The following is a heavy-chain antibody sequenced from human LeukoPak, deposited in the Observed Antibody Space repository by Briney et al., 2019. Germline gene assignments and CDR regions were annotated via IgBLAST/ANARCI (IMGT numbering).Heavy chain of an antibody. D-gene: IGHD6-19*01. V-gene: IGHV5-51*01. Sequence: GGSLQISCKGSGYNFTSHWIGWVRQMPGKGLEWRGIIYPGESDTRYSPSFQGQVTISADKSISTAYLQWSSLKASDTAMYYCARRAVAGRPDYYFDYWGQGTLVTVSS. CDR1: GYNFTSHW. CDR2: IYPGESDT. J-gene: IGHJ4*02. CDR3: ARRAVAGRPDYYFDY.